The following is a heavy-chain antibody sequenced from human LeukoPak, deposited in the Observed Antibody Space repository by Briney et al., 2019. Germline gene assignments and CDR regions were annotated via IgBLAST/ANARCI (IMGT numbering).Heavy chain of an antibody. J-gene: IGHJ4*02. D-gene: IGHD5-18*01. CDR2: IYYSGST. Sequence: SETLSLTCTASGGSISSYYWSWIRQPPGKGLEWIGYIYYSGSTNYNPSLKSRVTISVDTSKNQFSLKLSSVTAADTAVYYCARAYGYNYFDYWGQGTLVTVSS. V-gene: IGHV4-59*01. CDR1: GGSISSYY. CDR3: ARAYGYNYFDY.